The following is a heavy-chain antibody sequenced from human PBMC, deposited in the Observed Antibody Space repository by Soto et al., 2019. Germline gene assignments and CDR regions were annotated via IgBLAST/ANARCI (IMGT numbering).Heavy chain of an antibody. CDR3: ARAKAGTGYSLSDY. J-gene: IGHJ4*02. V-gene: IGHV5-10-1*01. Sequence: GESLKISCKASGYSFTNFYITWVRQMPEKGLEWMGRIDPSDSYTHYNPSFQGHVTISVDKSISTAYLQWSSLKASDTAMYYCARAKAGTGYSLSDYWGQGTLVTVSS. D-gene: IGHD2-8*02. CDR2: IDPSDSYT. CDR1: GYSFTNFY.